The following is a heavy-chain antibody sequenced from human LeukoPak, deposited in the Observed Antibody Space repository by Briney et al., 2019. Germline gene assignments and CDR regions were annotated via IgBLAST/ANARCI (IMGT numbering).Heavy chain of an antibody. V-gene: IGHV3-30*04. CDR1: GFTFSNYA. Sequence: PGRSLRLSCVASGFTFSNYAIHWVRQAPGKGLEWVAVISYDGSDNYYADSVKGRFTVSRDNSKNTLYLQMNRLRAEDTAVYYCVKDSTHFRVWDSYDTAGLNYWGQGTLVTVSS. D-gene: IGHD3-22*01. CDR2: ISYDGSDN. CDR3: VKDSTHFRVWDSYDTAGLNY. J-gene: IGHJ4*02.